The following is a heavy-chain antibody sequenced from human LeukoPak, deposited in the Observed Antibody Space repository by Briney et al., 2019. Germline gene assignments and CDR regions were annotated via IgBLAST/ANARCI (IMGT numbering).Heavy chain of an antibody. CDR1: GYTFTGYY. CDR2: INPNSGGT. CDR3: AREQLWSPDY. V-gene: IGHV1-2*02. D-gene: IGHD5-18*01. J-gene: IGHJ4*02. Sequence: ASVKVSCKASGYTFTGYYMHWVRQAPGQGLEWMGWINPNSGGTNYAQKFQGRVTMTTDTSTSTAYMELRSLRSDDTAVYYCAREQLWSPDYWGQGTLVTVSS.